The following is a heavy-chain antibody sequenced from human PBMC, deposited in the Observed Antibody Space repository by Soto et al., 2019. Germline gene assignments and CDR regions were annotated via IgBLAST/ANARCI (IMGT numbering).Heavy chain of an antibody. CDR1: GGTFSSYA. D-gene: IGHD2-2*01. J-gene: IGHJ4*02. Sequence: QVQLVQSGAEVKKPGSSVKVSCKASGGTFSSYAISWVRQAPGQGLEWMGGIIPIFGTANYAQKFQGRVTITADESTSTAYMELSSLRSEDTAVYYCAREHWYCSSTSGYATHFDYWGQGTLVTVSS. CDR3: AREHWYCSSTSGYATHFDY. V-gene: IGHV1-69*01. CDR2: IIPIFGTA.